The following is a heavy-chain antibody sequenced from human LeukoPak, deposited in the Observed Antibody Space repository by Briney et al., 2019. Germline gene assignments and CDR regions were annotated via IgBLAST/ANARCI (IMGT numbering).Heavy chain of an antibody. CDR2: IYTSGST. V-gene: IGHV4-4*07. J-gene: IGHJ4*02. CDR3: ARDRPIDFWSGYSLDY. Sequence: SETLSLTCTVSGGSISSYYWSWIRQPAGKGLEWIGRIYTSGSTNYNPSLKSRVTMSVDTSKNQFSLKLSSVTAADTAVYYCARDRPIDFWSGYSLDYWGQGTLVTVSS. D-gene: IGHD3-3*01. CDR1: GGSISSYY.